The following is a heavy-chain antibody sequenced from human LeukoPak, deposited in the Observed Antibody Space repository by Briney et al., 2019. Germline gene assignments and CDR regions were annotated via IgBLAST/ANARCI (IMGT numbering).Heavy chain of an antibody. D-gene: IGHD5-12*01. CDR1: GYTFTGYY. V-gene: IGHV1-2*06. CDR2: INPNSGGT. Sequence: ASVKVSCKASGYTFTGYYMHWVRQAPGHGLEWMGRINPNSGGTNYAQKFQGRVAMTRDTSISTAYMELSRLRSDDTAVYYCARVYSGYDSVPFDYWGQGTLVTVSS. CDR3: ARVYSGYDSVPFDY. J-gene: IGHJ4*02.